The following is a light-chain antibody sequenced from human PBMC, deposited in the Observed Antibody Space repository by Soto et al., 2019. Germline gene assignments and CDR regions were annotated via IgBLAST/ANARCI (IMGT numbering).Light chain of an antibody. Sequence: EIVMTQSPATLSVSPGGRATLSCRASQSISDTLAWYQQKPGQAPRLLIYDASNRATGVPARFSGSGSGTDFTLTINSLEPEDFAVYYCQQRSSWPNFGQGTRLEIK. CDR1: QSISDT. CDR3: QQRSSWPN. J-gene: IGKJ5*01. V-gene: IGKV3-11*01. CDR2: DAS.